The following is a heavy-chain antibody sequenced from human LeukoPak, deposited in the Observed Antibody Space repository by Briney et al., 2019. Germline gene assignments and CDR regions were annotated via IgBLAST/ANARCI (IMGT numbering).Heavy chain of an antibody. CDR3: AKDPYCSSTSCYGRSWFDP. D-gene: IGHD2-2*01. CDR2: ISYEGSNK. V-gene: IGHV3-30*18. CDR1: GFTFSSYG. Sequence: GRSLRLSCAASGFTFSSYGMHWVRQAPGKGLEWVAVISYEGSNKYYADSVKGRFTISRDNSKNTLYLQMNSLRAEDTAVYSCAKDPYCSSTSCYGRSWFDPWGQGTLVTVSS. J-gene: IGHJ5*02.